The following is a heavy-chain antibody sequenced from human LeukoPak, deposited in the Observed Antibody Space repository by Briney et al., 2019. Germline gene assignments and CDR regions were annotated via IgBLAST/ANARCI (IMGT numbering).Heavy chain of an antibody. D-gene: IGHD5-12*01. Sequence: SETLSLTCTVSGGSISSYYWSWIRQTPGKGLEWIGYIYYSGSTNYNPSLKSRVTISVDTSKNQFSLKLSSVTAADTAVYYCARAIVATEWWFDPWGQGTLVTVSS. CDR3: ARAIVATEWWFDP. J-gene: IGHJ5*02. V-gene: IGHV4-59*01. CDR2: IYYSGST. CDR1: GGSISSYY.